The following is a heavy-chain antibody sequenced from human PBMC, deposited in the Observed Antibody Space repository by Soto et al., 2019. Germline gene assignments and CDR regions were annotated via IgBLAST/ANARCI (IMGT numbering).Heavy chain of an antibody. CDR1: GGTLSDHG. V-gene: IGHV1-69*06. D-gene: IGHD3-10*01. Sequence: QVQLEQSGAEVKKPGSSVKVSYKASGGTLSDHGVAWLRQAPGQGLEWMGGTIPVFNTAKYAQKFQGRVTVTADKFTNIAYMELSSLGSEDTAFYFCARGVYGSGNYYTGPSAFDIWGQGTMVIVSS. J-gene: IGHJ3*02. CDR3: ARGVYGSGNYYTGPSAFDI. CDR2: TIPVFNTA.